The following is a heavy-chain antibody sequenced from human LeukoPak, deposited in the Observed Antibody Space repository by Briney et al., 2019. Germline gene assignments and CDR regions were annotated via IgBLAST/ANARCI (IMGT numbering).Heavy chain of an antibody. CDR1: GFTFSSYA. V-gene: IGHV3-30-3*01. CDR3: ARDAWFGESPDAFDI. Sequence: GGSLRLSCAASGFTFSSYAMHWVRQAPGKGLEWVAVISYDGSNKYYADSVKGRFTISRDNSKNTLYLQMNSLRAEDTAVYYCARDAWFGESPDAFDIWGQGTMVTVSS. CDR2: ISYDGSNK. D-gene: IGHD3-10*01. J-gene: IGHJ3*02.